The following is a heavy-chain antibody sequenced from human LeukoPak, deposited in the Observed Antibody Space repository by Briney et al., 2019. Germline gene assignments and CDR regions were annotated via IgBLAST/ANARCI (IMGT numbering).Heavy chain of an antibody. J-gene: IGHJ4*02. CDR2: IKQDGSEK. D-gene: IGHD3-22*01. Sequence: GGSLRLSCAASGFTFSSYWISWVRQAPGKGLEWVANIKQDGSEKYYVDSVKGRFTISRDNAKNSLYLQMNSLRAEDTAVYYCARGPVVNPIFDYWGQGTLVTVSS. CDR3: ARGPVVNPIFDY. V-gene: IGHV3-7*01. CDR1: GFTFSSYW.